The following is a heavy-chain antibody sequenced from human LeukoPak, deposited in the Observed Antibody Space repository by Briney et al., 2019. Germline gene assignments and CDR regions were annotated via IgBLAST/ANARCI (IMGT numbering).Heavy chain of an antibody. CDR1: GFTFSTYL. J-gene: IGHJ3*02. Sequence: GGALRLSCSASGFTFSTYLMHWVRQGPANGLVWVSRIKTYESSTSYADSVKGRFTISRDNAKNTVYLQMSSLRAEDTAVYYCVRDPHGSGSSNSPHDAFDIWGHGTMVTVSS. CDR3: VRDPHGSGSSNSPHDAFDI. D-gene: IGHD3-10*01. V-gene: IGHV3-74*01. CDR2: IKTYESST.